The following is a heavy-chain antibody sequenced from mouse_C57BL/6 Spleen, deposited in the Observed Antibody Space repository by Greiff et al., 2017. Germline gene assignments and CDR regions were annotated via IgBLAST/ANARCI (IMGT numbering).Heavy chain of an antibody. J-gene: IGHJ3*01. CDR2: IGPGSGST. D-gene: IGHD1-1*01. CDR1: GYTFTDYY. Sequence: QVQLQQSGAELVKPGASVKISCKASGYTFTDYYINWVKQRPGQGLEWNGKIGPGSGSTYYNEKFKGKATLTADKSSSTAYMQLSSLTSEDSAVYFCARQITTVVATGGAWFAYWGQGTLVTVSA. CDR3: ARQITTVVATGGAWFAY. V-gene: IGHV1-77*01.